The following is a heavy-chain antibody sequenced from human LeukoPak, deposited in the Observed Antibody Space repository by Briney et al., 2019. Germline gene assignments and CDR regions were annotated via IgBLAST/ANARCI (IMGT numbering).Heavy chain of an antibody. Sequence: ASVKVSCKASGYTFTSYYMHWVRQAPGQGLEWMGWINPNSGGTNYAQKFQGRVTMTRDTSISTAYMELSRLRSDDTAVYYCARDLGAAAGTGYYWGQGTLVTVSS. J-gene: IGHJ4*02. CDR2: INPNSGGT. CDR3: ARDLGAAAGTGYY. CDR1: GYTFTSYY. V-gene: IGHV1-2*02. D-gene: IGHD6-13*01.